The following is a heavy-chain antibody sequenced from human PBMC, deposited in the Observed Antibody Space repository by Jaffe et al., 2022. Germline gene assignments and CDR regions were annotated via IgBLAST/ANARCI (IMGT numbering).Heavy chain of an antibody. D-gene: IGHD4-17*01. J-gene: IGHJ4*01. V-gene: IGHV3-74*01. CDR3: ARDLGSTTVTTGVGGY. CDR1: GFTFSSYW. CDR2: INTDGRTT. Sequence: EVQLVESGGGLVQPGGSLRLSCAASGFTFSSYWIHWVRQAPGKGLVWVSRINTDGRTTTYADSVKGRFTISRDNAKNTLYLQMNSLRAEDTAVYYCARDLGSTTVTTGVGGYWGQGTLVTVSS.